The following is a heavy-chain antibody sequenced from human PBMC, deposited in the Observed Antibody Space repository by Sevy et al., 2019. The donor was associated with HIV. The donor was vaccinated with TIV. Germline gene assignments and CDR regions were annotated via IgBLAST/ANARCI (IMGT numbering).Heavy chain of an antibody. CDR3: ATTKDYYDSSGYPLDY. CDR2: FDPEDDEK. Sequence: ASVKVSCKVSGYTLTELSVHWVRQAPGKGLEWMATFDPEDDEKIYAQKFQGRVTMTEDTSTDTAYMELGSLRSEDTALYYCATTKDYYDSSGYPLDYWGQGTLVTVSS. CDR1: GYTLTELS. D-gene: IGHD3-22*01. J-gene: IGHJ4*02. V-gene: IGHV1-24*01.